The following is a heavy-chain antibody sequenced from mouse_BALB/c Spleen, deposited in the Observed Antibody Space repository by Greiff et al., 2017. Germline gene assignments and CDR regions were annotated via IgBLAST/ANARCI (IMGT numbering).Heavy chain of an antibody. CDR2: ISYSGST. CDR1: GYSITSDYA. V-gene: IGHV3-2*02. CDR3: ARDYYGNLGYFDV. D-gene: IGHD2-1*01. Sequence: EVQLVESGPGLVKPSQSLSLTCTVTGYSITSDYAWNWIRQFPGNKLEWMGYISYSGSTSYNPSLKSRISITRDTSKNQFFLQLNSVTTEDTATYYCARDYYGNLGYFDVWGAGTTVTVSS. J-gene: IGHJ1*01.